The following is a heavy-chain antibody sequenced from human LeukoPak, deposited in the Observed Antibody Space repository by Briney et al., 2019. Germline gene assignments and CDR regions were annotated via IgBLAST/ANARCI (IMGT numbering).Heavy chain of an antibody. CDR1: GFTFSSYT. D-gene: IGHD7-27*01. J-gene: IGHJ4*02. V-gene: IGHV3-23*01. CDR2: ITTGDGNT. CDR3: AKDGGLWVSAHWGDS. Sequence: GGSLRLSCTASGFTFSSYTMIWVRQAPGKGLKWVSTITTGDGNTYYADSVKGRFTVSSDDSKNTLYLQMNSLRAEDTAVYYCAKDGGLWVSAHWGDSWGRGTLVTVSS.